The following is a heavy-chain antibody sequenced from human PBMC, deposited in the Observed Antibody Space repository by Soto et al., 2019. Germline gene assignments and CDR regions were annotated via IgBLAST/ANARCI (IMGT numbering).Heavy chain of an antibody. V-gene: IGHV1-2*02. Sequence: CKASGYTFTGHFMHWVRQAPGQGFEWMGWINPNSGGTNYVQRFQGRVSMTRDTSISTAYMELSRLTSDDTAVYYCARDDYGGNSGVLVDFWGQGTLVTVSS. J-gene: IGHJ4*02. CDR3: ARDDYGGNSGVLVDF. CDR1: GYTFTGHF. CDR2: INPNSGGT. D-gene: IGHD4-17*01.